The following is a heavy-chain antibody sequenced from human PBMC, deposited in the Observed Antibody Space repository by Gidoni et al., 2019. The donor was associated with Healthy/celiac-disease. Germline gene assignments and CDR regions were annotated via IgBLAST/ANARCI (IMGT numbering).Heavy chain of an antibody. J-gene: IGHJ6*02. CDR1: GFTFSSYG. CDR3: ARDPRESSSPYYYYGMDV. Sequence: QVQLVESGGGVGQPGRYLRLSCAASGFTFSSYGTHWVRQAPGKGLEWVAVIWYDGSNKYYADSVKGRFTIPRDNSKNTLYLQMNSLRAEDTAVYYCARDPRESSSPYYYYGMDVWGQGTTVTVSS. CDR2: IWYDGSNK. D-gene: IGHD6-6*01. V-gene: IGHV3-33*01.